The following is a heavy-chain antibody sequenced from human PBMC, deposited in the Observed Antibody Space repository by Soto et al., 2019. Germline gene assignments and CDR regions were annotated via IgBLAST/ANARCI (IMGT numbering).Heavy chain of an antibody. CDR2: IVVGSGNT. CDR1: GFTFTSSA. J-gene: IGHJ4*02. V-gene: IGHV1-58*01. D-gene: IGHD3-3*01. CDR3: AAGYDFWSAQYYFDY. Sequence: SVKVSCKASGFTFTSSAVQWVRQARGQRLEWIGWIVVGSGNTNYAQKFQERVTITRDMSTSTAYMELSSLRSEDTAVYYCAAGYDFWSAQYYFDYWGQGTLVTVSS.